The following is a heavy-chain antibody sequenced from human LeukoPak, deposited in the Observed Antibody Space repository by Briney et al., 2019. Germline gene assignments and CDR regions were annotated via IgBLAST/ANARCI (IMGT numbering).Heavy chain of an antibody. D-gene: IGHD3-10*01. CDR3: ARVLSGRGSLYDYYYYMDV. Sequence: GGSLRLSCAASGFTFSSYEMNWVRQAPGKGLEWVSYISSSGSTIYYADSVKGRFTISRDNAKNSLYLQMNSLRAEDTAVYYCARVLSGRGSLYDYYYYMDVWGKGTTVTISS. J-gene: IGHJ6*03. CDR2: ISSSGSTI. CDR1: GFTFSSYE. V-gene: IGHV3-48*03.